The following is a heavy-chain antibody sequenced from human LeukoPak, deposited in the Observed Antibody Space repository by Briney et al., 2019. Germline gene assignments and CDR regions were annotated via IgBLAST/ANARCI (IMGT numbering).Heavy chain of an antibody. CDR1: GFTFSDYW. CDR3: ARWDYSSGWYIDY. V-gene: IGHV3-7*01. CDR2: INQDGSEM. J-gene: IGHJ4*01. Sequence: GGSLRLSCAASGFTFSDYWMTWVRRAPGKGLEWVATINQDGSEMSYVGSVKGRYTISRDNAKNSLYLQMDSLRAEDTAVYYCARWDYSSGWYIDYWGRGTLVTVSS. D-gene: IGHD6-19*01.